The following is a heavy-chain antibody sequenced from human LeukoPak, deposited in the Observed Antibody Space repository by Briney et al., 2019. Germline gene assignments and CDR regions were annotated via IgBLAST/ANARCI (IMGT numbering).Heavy chain of an antibody. Sequence: GGSLRLSCAASGFTFSSYWMSWVRQAPGKGLEWVANIKQDGSEKYYVDSVKGRFTISRDNAKNSLYLQMNSLRAEDTAVYYCARDRRGYSYRNWFDPRGQGTLVTVSS. CDR2: IKQDGSEK. J-gene: IGHJ5*02. CDR3: ARDRRGYSYRNWFDP. D-gene: IGHD5-18*01. V-gene: IGHV3-7*01. CDR1: GFTFSSYW.